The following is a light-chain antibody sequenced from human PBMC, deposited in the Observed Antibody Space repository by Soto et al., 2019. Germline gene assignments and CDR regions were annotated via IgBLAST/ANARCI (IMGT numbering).Light chain of an antibody. Sequence: IQMTQSPSTLAASVGDRATISCGASPSMDSWLAWYQQKPGKAPKLPIFDAASLASGVPSRFSGSRSGTEFTLTISRLQPDDFATYYCQQYDTYSWTFGQGTKVDIK. CDR1: PSMDSW. J-gene: IGKJ1*01. V-gene: IGKV1-5*01. CDR2: DAA. CDR3: QQYDTYSWT.